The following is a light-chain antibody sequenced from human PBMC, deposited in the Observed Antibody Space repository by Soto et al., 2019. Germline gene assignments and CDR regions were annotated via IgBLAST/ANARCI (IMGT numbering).Light chain of an antibody. CDR1: QSVSRY. Sequence: EIVLTQSPGTLAFAQVGRSTLCCMASQSVSRYLAWYQHKPGQAPRLLIYDESNRATGIPARFSGSGSGTDFTLPISSLEPEDFAVYYCHQRSNWPPTFGQGTKV. V-gene: IGKV3-11*01. J-gene: IGKJ1*01. CDR3: HQRSNWPPT. CDR2: DES.